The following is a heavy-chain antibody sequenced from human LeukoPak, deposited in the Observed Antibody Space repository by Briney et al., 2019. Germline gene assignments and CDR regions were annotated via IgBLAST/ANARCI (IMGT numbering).Heavy chain of an antibody. CDR2: IYPGDSDT. J-gene: IGHJ5*02. CDR1: GYSFTSYW. CDR3: ARHGGAYCGGDCYSNWFDP. Sequence: GESLQISCEGSGYSFTSYWIGWVRQLSGKGLEWMGIIYPGDSDTRYSPSFQGQVTISADKSISTAYLQWSSLKASDTAMYYCARHGGAYCGGDCYSNWFDPWGQGTLVTVSS. D-gene: IGHD2-21*02. V-gene: IGHV5-51*01.